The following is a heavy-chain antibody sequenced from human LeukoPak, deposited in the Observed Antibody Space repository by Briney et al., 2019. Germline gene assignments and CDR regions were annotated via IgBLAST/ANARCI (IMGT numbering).Heavy chain of an antibody. V-gene: IGHV3-30*18. J-gene: IGHJ4*02. D-gene: IGHD2-2*01. Sequence: GGSLRVSWAAAGCTFNIYGMDWVRQAPGKGLVWVVVISYDVINKHYPVSVKGRFTISRDISTATLWLQMDSLRTEDTAVYYCAKGPLRGTAAAIDYWGQGTLVTVSS. CDR3: AKGPLRGTAAAIDY. CDR2: ISYDVINK. CDR1: GCTFNIYG.